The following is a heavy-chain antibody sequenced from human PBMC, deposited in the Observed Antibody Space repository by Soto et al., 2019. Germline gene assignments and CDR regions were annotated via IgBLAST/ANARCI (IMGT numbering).Heavy chain of an antibody. V-gene: IGHV3-48*03. CDR1: GFTFSAYE. Sequence: PGGSLRLSCAASGFTFSAYEMNWVRQAPGKGLEWVSYISSSGNTIYYADSVKGRFTISRDNAKNSLFLQMNSLRVEDTAFYYCARSPFLECNWAQGTLVTAPQ. CDR2: ISSSGNTI. J-gene: IGHJ4*02. D-gene: IGHD3-3*02. CDR3: ARSPFLECN.